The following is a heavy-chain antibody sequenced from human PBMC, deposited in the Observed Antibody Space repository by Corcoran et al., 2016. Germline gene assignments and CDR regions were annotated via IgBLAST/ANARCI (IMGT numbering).Heavy chain of an antibody. V-gene: IGHV5-51*01. J-gene: IGHJ4*02. D-gene: IGHD3-10*01. CDR1: GYTFNNYW. CDR3: ARRLTVGETFDD. CDR2: IYPGDSDT. Sequence: EVQLVQSGAEVKKPGESLKISCSGSGYTFNNYWIGWVRQMPGKGLEWMGIIYPGDSDTRYSPSFQGQVSISADRSINTAYLQWSSLRASDTAIYYGARRLTVGETFDDWGQGTLVTVSS.